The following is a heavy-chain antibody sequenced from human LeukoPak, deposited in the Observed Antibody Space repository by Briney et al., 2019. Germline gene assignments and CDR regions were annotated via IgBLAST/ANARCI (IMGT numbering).Heavy chain of an antibody. Sequence: PGGSLRLSCAASGFTFSTHGVHWVRQAPGKGLEWVAFIRSDGSNKYYADSVKGRFTISRDNSKNTLYLQMNSLRAEDTAVYHCAKDDTTVTTFDYWGQGTLVTVSS. CDR2: IRSDGSNK. J-gene: IGHJ4*02. CDR3: AKDDTTVTTFDY. CDR1: GFTFSTHG. V-gene: IGHV3-30*02. D-gene: IGHD4-17*01.